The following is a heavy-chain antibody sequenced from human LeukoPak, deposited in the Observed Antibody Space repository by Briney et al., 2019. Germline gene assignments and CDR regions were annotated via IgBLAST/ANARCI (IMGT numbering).Heavy chain of an antibody. J-gene: IGHJ4*02. D-gene: IGHD5-12*01. Sequence: PSETLSLTCTVSGGFISSGGYYWTWIRQPSGKGLECIGYISYSGTTNYNPSLKSRVTISVDTSKKQVSLKLSSVTAADTAVYYCASRPSGYFYFDYWGQGTLVTVSS. V-gene: IGHV4-61*08. CDR2: ISYSGTT. CDR3: ASRPSGYFYFDY. CDR1: GGFISSGGYY.